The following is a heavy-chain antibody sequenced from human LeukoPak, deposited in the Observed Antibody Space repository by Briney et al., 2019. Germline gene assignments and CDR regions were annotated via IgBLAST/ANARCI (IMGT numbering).Heavy chain of an antibody. CDR3: AKDRTPEIGGANFDY. CDR2: ISWNSGSI. J-gene: IGHJ4*02. D-gene: IGHD1-26*01. CDR1: GFTFDDYA. V-gene: IGHV3-9*03. Sequence: GRSLRLSCAASGFTFDDYAMHWVRQAPGKGLEWVSGISWNSGSIGYADSVKGRFTISRDNAKNSLYLQMNSLRAEDMALYYCAKDRTPEIGGANFDYWGQGTLVTVSS.